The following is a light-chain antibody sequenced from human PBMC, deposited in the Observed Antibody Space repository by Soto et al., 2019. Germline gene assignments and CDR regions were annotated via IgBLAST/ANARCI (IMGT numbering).Light chain of an antibody. CDR3: VSYTPSASYV. CDR1: SSDVGNYIF. CDR2: DII. V-gene: IGLV2-14*01. J-gene: IGLJ1*01. Sequence: QSVLTQPASVSGSPGQSITISCTGTSSDVGNYIFVSWYRQHPGKAPKLMIYDIINRPSGVSNRFSGSKSGNTASLTISGLQAEDEADYYCVSYTPSASYVFGTGTKVTVL.